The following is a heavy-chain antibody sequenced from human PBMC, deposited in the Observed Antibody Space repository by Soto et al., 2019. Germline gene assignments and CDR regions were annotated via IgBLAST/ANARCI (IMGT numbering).Heavy chain of an antibody. Sequence: GGSLRLSCSASGFTFSSYAMHWVRQAPGKGLEYVSAISSNEGSTYYADSVKGRFTISRDNSKNTLYLQMSSLRAEDTAVYYCVKDPSERGYSYGFFDYWGQGTLVTVSS. CDR2: ISSNEGST. V-gene: IGHV3-64D*08. J-gene: IGHJ4*02. CDR1: GFTFSSYA. D-gene: IGHD5-18*01. CDR3: VKDPSERGYSYGFFDY.